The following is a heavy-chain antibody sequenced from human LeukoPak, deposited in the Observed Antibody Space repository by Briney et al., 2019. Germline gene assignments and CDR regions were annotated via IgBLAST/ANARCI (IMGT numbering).Heavy chain of an antibody. V-gene: IGHV3-48*04. CDR3: ARDSSPPMEASSGYLDAFDI. J-gene: IGHJ3*02. Sequence: GGSLRLSCAGSGFSVSDYSMNWVRQAPGKGLEWVSYISSSGSTIYYADSVKGRFTISRDNAKNSLYLQMNSLRAEDTAVYYCARDSSPPMEASSGYLDAFDIWGQGTMVTVSS. CDR2: ISSSGSTI. CDR1: GFSVSDYS. D-gene: IGHD3-22*01.